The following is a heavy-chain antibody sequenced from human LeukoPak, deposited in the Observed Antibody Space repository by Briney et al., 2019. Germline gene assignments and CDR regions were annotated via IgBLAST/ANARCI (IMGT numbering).Heavy chain of an antibody. D-gene: IGHD3-3*01. CDR3: ARAPIFGVANDENGAFDI. CDR2: IYYSGST. Sequence: PSETLSLTCTVSGGSISSYYWSWIRQPPGKGLEWIGYIYYSGSTNYNPSLKSRVTISVDTSKNQFSLKLSSVTAADTAVYYCARAPIFGVANDENGAFDIWGQGTMVTVSS. J-gene: IGHJ3*02. CDR1: GGSISSYY. V-gene: IGHV4-59*01.